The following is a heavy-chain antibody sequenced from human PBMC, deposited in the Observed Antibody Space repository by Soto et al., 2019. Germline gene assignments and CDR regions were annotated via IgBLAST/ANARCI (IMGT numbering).Heavy chain of an antibody. D-gene: IGHD6-6*01. CDR1: GGTFSSYA. J-gene: IGHJ6*02. V-gene: IGHV1-69*01. CDR3: ARASTLEYSSSRYYYGMDV. Sequence: SVKGSCKASGGTFSSYAISWVRQAPVQGLEWMGGIIPIFGTANYAQKFQGRVTITADESTSTAYMELSSLRSEDTAVYYCARASTLEYSSSRYYYGMDVWGQGTTVTVSS. CDR2: IIPIFGTA.